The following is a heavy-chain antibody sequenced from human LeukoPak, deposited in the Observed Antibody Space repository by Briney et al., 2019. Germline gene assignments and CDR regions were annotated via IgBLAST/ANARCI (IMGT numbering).Heavy chain of an antibody. Sequence: PGGSLRLSCAASGFTFSSYTMSWVRQAPGKGLEWVSAISGSGGSTYYADSVKGRFTISRDNSKNTLYLQMNSLRAEDTAVYYCAKDQEWFGEIQGVYWGQGTLVTVSS. CDR3: AKDQEWFGEIQGVY. CDR1: GFTFSSYT. D-gene: IGHD3-10*01. CDR2: ISGSGGST. J-gene: IGHJ4*02. V-gene: IGHV3-23*01.